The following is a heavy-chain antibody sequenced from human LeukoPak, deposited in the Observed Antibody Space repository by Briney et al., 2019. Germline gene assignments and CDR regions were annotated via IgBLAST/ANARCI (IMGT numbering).Heavy chain of an antibody. V-gene: IGHV3-7*01. CDR2: IKHDGSEK. J-gene: IGHJ4*02. Sequence: GGSLRLSCADSGFPFSSYWMNWVRQAPGEGLEWVANIKHDGSEKYYADFVKGRFTISRDNAKNSLYLQMDSLRAEDTAVYYCARDAGHSGYDLLDYWGQGTLVTVSS. CDR3: ARDAGHSGYDLLDY. CDR1: GFPFSSYW. D-gene: IGHD5-12*01.